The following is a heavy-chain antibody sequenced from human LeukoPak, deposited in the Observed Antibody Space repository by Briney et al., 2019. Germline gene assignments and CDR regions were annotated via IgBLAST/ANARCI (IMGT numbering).Heavy chain of an antibody. CDR2: ISSSGSTI. J-gene: IGHJ4*02. V-gene: IGHV3-48*04. D-gene: IGHD2-8*01. CDR1: GFTFSSYS. Sequence: GGSLRLSCTASGFTFSSYSMNWVRQAPGKGLEWVSYISSSGSTIYYADSVKGRFTISRDNAKNSLYLQMNSLRAEDTAVYYCAKGSGSWYYLDYWGQGTLVTVSS. CDR3: AKGSGSWYYLDY.